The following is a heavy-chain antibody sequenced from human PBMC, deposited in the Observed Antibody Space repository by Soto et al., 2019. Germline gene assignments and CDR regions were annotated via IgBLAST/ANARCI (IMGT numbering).Heavy chain of an antibody. D-gene: IGHD3-16*01. CDR2: ISGSGGST. Sequence: AASGFTFDDYAMHWVRQVPGKGLEWVSAISGSGGSTYYADSVKGRFTISRDNSKNTLYLQMNSLRAEDTAVYYCAKERMRGRGEYYFDYWGQGTLVTVSS. J-gene: IGHJ4*02. V-gene: IGHV3-23*01. CDR3: AKERMRGRGEYYFDY. CDR1: GFTFDDYA.